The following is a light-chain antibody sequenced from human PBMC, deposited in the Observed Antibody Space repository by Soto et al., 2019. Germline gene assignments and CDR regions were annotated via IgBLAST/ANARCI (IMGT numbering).Light chain of an antibody. CDR2: SSS. CDR1: QSVSGS. Sequence: EIVLTQSPATLSLSPGERATLSCRASQSVSGSLDWYQQKPGQSPRLLIYSSSNWATGIPARFSGSGSGTDFTLTISSLEPEDLAVYYCQHRHNWPLTFGGGTRVDMK. V-gene: IGKV3-11*01. CDR3: QHRHNWPLT. J-gene: IGKJ4*01.